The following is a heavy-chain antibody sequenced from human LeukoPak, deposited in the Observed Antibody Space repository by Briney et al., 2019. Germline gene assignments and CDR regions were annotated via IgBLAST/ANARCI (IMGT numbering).Heavy chain of an antibody. J-gene: IGHJ6*03. CDR3: ARTYDPYYYYYMDV. CDR1: GGSISSYY. V-gene: IGHV4-59*01. Sequence: SETLSLTCTVSGGSISSYYWSWIRQPPGKGLEWIGYIYYSGSTNYNPSLKSRVTISVDTSKNQFSLKLSSVTAADTAVYYCARTYDPYYYYYMDVWGKGTTVTVSS. CDR2: IYYSGST. D-gene: IGHD3-3*01.